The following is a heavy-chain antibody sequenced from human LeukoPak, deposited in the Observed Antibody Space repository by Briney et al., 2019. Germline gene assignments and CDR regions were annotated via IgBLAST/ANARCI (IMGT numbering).Heavy chain of an antibody. CDR1: GGSISSYY. V-gene: IGHV4-59*01. D-gene: IGHD2-2*01. CDR3: ARAKGVVPAASAGRFDP. CDR2: IYYSGST. Sequence: PSETLSLTCTVSGGSISSYYWSWIRQPPGKGLEWIRYIYYSGSTNYNPSLKSRVTISVDTSKNQFSLKLSSVTAADTAVYYCARAKGVVPAASAGRFDPWGQGTLVTVSS. J-gene: IGHJ5*02.